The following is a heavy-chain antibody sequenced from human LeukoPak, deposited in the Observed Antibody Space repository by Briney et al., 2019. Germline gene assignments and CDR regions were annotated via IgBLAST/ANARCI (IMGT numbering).Heavy chain of an antibody. CDR2: IYYTGST. J-gene: IGHJ4*02. CDR1: GGSISSSSYY. CDR3: ARHLDGALIVVVTPEYYFDY. V-gene: IGHV4-39*01. Sequence: SETLSLTCTVSGGSISSSSYYWGWIRQPPGKGLEWIGSIYYTGSTYYNPSLKSRVTISVDTSNNHFSLKLSSVTAAGTAVYYCARHLDGALIVVVTPEYYFDYWGQGTLVTVSS. D-gene: IGHD2-21*02.